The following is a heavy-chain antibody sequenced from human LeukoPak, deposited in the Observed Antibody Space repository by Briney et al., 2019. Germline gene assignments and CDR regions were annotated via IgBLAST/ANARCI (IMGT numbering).Heavy chain of an antibody. CDR1: GNTLPTYG. Sequence: ASVKVSCKTSGNTLPTYGITWVRQAPGQGLEWMGWISTYNGNTNYAQKLQGRVTMTRDTSTNTAYMELRGLRSNDTAVYYCARPAKGAYYYYYMDVWGTGTTVTVSS. D-gene: IGHD1-26*01. J-gene: IGHJ6*03. CDR3: ARPAKGAYYYYYMDV. CDR2: ISTYNGNT. V-gene: IGHV1-18*01.